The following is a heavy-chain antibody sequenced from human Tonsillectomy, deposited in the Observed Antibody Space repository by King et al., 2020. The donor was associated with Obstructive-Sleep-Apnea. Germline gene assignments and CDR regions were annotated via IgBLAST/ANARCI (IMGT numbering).Heavy chain of an antibody. J-gene: IGHJ6*02. CDR3: AKVVAKTLAQTISLWGLDV. CDR2: ISFDGGKK. D-gene: IGHD2-15*01. Sequence: VQLVESGGGVVQPGGSLRLSCAASGFSFSRYGIHWVRQAPGKGLQWVAVISFDGGKKYYADSVRGRFTVSRNNSENKVYLQMDSLTPEDTASYYCAKVVAKTLAQTISLWGLDVWGQGTTVSVS. V-gene: IGHV3-30-3*01. CDR1: GFSFSRYG.